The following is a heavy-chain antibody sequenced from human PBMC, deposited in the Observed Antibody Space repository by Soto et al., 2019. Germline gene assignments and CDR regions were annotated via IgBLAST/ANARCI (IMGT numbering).Heavy chain of an antibody. J-gene: IGHJ4*02. CDR3: TTELSRSGWYEGGY. CDR2: IKSKTDGGTT. D-gene: IGHD6-19*01. V-gene: IGHV3-15*01. Sequence: EVQLVESGGGLVKPGGSLRLSCAASGFTFSSAWMSWVRQAPGKGLEWVGRIKSKTDGGTTDYAAPVKGRFTISRDDSKNTLYLQMNSLKTEDTAVYYCTTELSRSGWYEGGYWGQGTLVTVSS. CDR1: GFTFSSAW.